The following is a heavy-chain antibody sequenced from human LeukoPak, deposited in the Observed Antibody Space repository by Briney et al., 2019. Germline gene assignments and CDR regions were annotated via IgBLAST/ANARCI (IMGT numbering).Heavy chain of an antibody. Sequence: SVKVSCKASGGTFSSYGISWVRQAPGQGLEWMGRIIPIFGTANYGQKFQGRVTITADTSTSTAYMELSSLRSEDTAVYYCAMTNYYDSSGYQGAGTYYYGMDVWGQGTTVTVSS. CDR3: AMTNYYDSSGYQGAGTYYYGMDV. J-gene: IGHJ6*02. CDR2: IIPIFGTA. D-gene: IGHD3-22*01. CDR1: GGTFSSYG. V-gene: IGHV1-69*06.